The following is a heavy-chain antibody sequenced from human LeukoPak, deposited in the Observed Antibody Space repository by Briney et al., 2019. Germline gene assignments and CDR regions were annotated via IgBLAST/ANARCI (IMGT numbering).Heavy chain of an antibody. CDR1: AFTFSSYT. Sequence: GGSLRLSCAASAFTFSSYTVNWVRQAPGKGLEWVSAITSSRTYIYYAESVRGRFTVSRDNAKNSVYLQMNSLRAEDTAVYYCARDPTPRYCSGGSCYTHYGMDVWGQGTTVTVSS. CDR2: ITSSRTYI. CDR3: ARDPTPRYCSGGSCYTHYGMDV. V-gene: IGHV3-21*06. D-gene: IGHD2-15*01. J-gene: IGHJ6*02.